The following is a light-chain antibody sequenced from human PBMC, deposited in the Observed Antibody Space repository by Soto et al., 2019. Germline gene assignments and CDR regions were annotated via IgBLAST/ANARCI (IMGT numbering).Light chain of an antibody. Sequence: EIVLTQSPGTLSLSPGERATNSCRASQSVSSSYLAWYQQKPGQAPRLLIYGASSRATGIPDRFSGSGSGTDFTLTISRLEPEDFAVYYCQQYGSSPRVTFGPGTKVDIK. CDR1: QSVSSSY. CDR2: GAS. J-gene: IGKJ3*01. CDR3: QQYGSSPRVT. V-gene: IGKV3-20*01.